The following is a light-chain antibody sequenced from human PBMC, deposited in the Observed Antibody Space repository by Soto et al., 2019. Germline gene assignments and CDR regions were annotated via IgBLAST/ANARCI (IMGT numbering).Light chain of an antibody. J-gene: IGKJ5*01. CDR1: ESVGDY. Sequence: EIVLTPSPGALSLSPGERATLSSWASESVGDYLAWYQQKPGQAPRLLIYGATKRTSGTPDRLSGTGSETAFTLAIRRLEPGDFAVYYCQQYVTSPAITFGQGTRLEIK. V-gene: IGKV3-20*01. CDR3: QQYVTSPAIT. CDR2: GAT.